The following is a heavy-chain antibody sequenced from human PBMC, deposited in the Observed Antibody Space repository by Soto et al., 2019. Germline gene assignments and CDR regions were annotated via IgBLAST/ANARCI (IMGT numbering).Heavy chain of an antibody. CDR1: GFTFSAYA. D-gene: IGHD3-3*01. V-gene: IGHV3-33*01. CDR3: ARGQFKRNDLMSRYYFFDDY. J-gene: IGHJ4*02. Sequence: PWGSLRLSCASSGFTFSAYAMHWVCQAPGKGLEWVAVIWYDGDPKYYADSVRGRFTISRDTSQDTLYLQMNSLRAEDTAVYYCARGQFKRNDLMSRYYFFDDYLVQGTRVTVS. CDR2: IWYDGDPK.